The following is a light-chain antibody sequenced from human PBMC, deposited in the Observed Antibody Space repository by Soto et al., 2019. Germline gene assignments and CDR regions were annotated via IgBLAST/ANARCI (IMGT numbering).Light chain of an antibody. J-gene: IGKJ1*01. CDR2: AAS. V-gene: IGKV1-39*01. Sequence: DIQITHSPSSLSASVGDRVTITCRASQSISSYLNWYQQKPGKAPKLLIYAASSLQSGVPPRFSGSGSGTDFTLTISSLQPEDFATYYCQKSYSTPVTFGQGTKVDIK. CDR1: QSISSY. CDR3: QKSYSTPVT.